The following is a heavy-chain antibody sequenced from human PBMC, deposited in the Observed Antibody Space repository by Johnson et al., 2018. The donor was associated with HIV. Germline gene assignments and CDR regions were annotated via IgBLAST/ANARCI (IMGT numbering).Heavy chain of an antibody. CDR1: GFTFSTYA. D-gene: IGHD2-8*01. Sequence: QVQLVESGGGVVQPGGSLRLSCAASGFTFSTYAIHWVRQAPGKGLEWVVVISSDGNTKYYADSVKGRFTISRDKSKNMVYLQMNSLRAEATAVYFCARGFCSNGVCSSLLGFDAFDIWGQGTTVTVSS. CDR2: ISSDGNTK. J-gene: IGHJ3*02. V-gene: IGHV3-30-3*01. CDR3: ARGFCSNGVCSSLLGFDAFDI.